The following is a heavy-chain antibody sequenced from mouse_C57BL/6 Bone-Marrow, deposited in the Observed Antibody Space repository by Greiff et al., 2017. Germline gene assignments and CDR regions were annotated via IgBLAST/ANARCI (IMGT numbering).Heavy chain of an antibody. CDR1: GYTFTSYW. CDR2: IDPSDSYT. V-gene: IGHV1-50*01. Sequence: QVQLQQPGAELVKPGASVKLSCKASGYTFTSYWMQWVKQRPGQGLEWIGEIDPSDSYTNYNQKFKGKATLTVDKSSSTAYMQLSSLTSEDSAVYYCARDDAAWFAYWGQGTLVTVSA. D-gene: IGHD2-12*01. CDR3: ARDDAAWFAY. J-gene: IGHJ3*01.